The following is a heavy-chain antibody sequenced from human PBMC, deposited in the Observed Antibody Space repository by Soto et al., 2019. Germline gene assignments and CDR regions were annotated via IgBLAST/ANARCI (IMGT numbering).Heavy chain of an antibody. Sequence: SETLSLTCAVSSGSISSSNWWSWVRQPPGKGLEWIGEIYHSGSTNYNPSLKSRVTISVDKSKNQFSLKLSSVTAADTAVYYCARSMVRSHNWFDPWGQGTLVTVSS. D-gene: IGHD3-10*01. V-gene: IGHV4-4*02. CDR1: SGSISSSNW. CDR3: ARSMVRSHNWFDP. CDR2: IYHSGST. J-gene: IGHJ5*02.